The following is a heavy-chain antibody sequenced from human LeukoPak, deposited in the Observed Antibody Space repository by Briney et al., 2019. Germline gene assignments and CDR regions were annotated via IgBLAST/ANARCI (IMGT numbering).Heavy chain of an antibody. CDR2: IIPIFGTA. CDR1: GGTFSSYA. J-gene: IGHJ6*03. CDR3: ARGGDSNYYYYYMDV. Sequence: ASVKVSCKASGGTFSSYAISWVRQAPGQGLEWMGGIIPIFGTANYAQKFQGRVTITTDESTSTAYMELSSLRSEDTAVYYCARGGDSNYYYYYMDVWGKGTTVTVS. V-gene: IGHV1-69*05. D-gene: IGHD4-11*01.